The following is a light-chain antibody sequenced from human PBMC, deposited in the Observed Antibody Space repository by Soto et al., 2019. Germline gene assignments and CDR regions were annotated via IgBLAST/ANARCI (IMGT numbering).Light chain of an antibody. Sequence: EIVMTQSPATLSVSPGERVTLSCTASQSVSSNLAWYQQKPGQPPRLLIYGASTRATGIPARFSGSGSGTDVTLTISSLQSEDFAVYHCQQYNNWPPWTFGQGTKVEIK. CDR3: QQYNNWPPWT. CDR1: QSVSSN. CDR2: GAS. V-gene: IGKV3-15*01. J-gene: IGKJ1*01.